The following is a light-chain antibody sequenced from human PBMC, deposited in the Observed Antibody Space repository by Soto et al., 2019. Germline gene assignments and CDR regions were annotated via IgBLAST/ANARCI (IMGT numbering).Light chain of an antibody. Sequence: QSALTQPPSVSGSPGQSITISCTGTSSDIGAYNFVSWHQQHPGTAPKLMLYDDNIRPSGVSNRFSGSKSGNTASVTISGLQADDEADYYCTSWTTSTTMIFGGGTKLTVL. CDR2: DDN. CDR3: TSWTTSTTMI. V-gene: IGLV2-14*03. CDR1: SSDIGAYNF. J-gene: IGLJ2*01.